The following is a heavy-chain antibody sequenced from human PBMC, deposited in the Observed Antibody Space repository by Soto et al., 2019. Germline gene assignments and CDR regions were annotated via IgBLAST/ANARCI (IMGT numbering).Heavy chain of an antibody. CDR2: INSDGSAP. V-gene: IGHV3-74*01. J-gene: IGHJ4*01. D-gene: IGHD3-10*01. Sequence: PGGSLRLSCAASGFTFSRYWMHWVRQAPGKGLVWVSRINSDGSAPNYADSVKGRFTISRDNAKNTLYLQMNSLRAEDTAVYYCARDMNYHFDYWGQGTLVTVSS. CDR3: ARDMNYHFDY. CDR1: GFTFSRYW.